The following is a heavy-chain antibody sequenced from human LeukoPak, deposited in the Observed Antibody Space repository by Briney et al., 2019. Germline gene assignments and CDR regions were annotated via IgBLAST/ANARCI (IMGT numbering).Heavy chain of an antibody. CDR2: ISDDGNRK. CDR1: GFTFNTYT. V-gene: IGHV3-30-3*01. Sequence: GGSLRLSCAASGFTFNTYTMHWVRQAPGKGLEWVAIISDDGNRKYYADSVKGRFTLSRDNSKHTVYLQMNSLRNEDTAVYYCGRDLGLGRGWYGGDYWGQGTLVTVSS. J-gene: IGHJ4*02. CDR3: GRDLGLGRGWYGGDY. D-gene: IGHD6-19*01.